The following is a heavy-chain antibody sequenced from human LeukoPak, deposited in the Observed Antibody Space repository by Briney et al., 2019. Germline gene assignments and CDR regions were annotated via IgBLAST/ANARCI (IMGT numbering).Heavy chain of an antibody. D-gene: IGHD4-17*01. CDR1: GGSISGYY. CDR2: MDTSGST. V-gene: IGHV4-4*07. Sequence: SETLSLTCSVSGGSISGYYWSWIRQPAGKGLEWIGRMDTSGSTDYNPSLKSRFTMSVDTSRNQLSLKLYSVTAADTAVYYCARDQGLTVSPYYYYYGVDVWGQGTTLTVSS. CDR3: ARDQGLTVSPYYYYYGVDV. J-gene: IGHJ6*02.